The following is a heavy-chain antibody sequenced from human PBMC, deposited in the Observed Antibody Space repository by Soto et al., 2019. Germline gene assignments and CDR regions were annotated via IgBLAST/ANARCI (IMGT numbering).Heavy chain of an antibody. CDR3: ARSRFSWVIGVVIMTDNNWFDP. CDR1: GYTFTSYG. D-gene: IGHD3-3*01. Sequence: ASVKVSCKDSGYTFTSYGISWVRQATGQRLEWMGWISAYNGNTNYAQKFQGRVTMTTNTSTSTAYMELRSLRSEDTAVYYSARSRFSWVIGVVIMTDNNWFDPWGQGTLVTVSS. V-gene: IGHV1-18*01. CDR2: ISAYNGNT. J-gene: IGHJ5*02.